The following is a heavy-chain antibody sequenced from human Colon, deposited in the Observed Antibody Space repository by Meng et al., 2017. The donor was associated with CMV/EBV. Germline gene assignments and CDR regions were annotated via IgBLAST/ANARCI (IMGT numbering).Heavy chain of an antibody. V-gene: IGHV3-74*03. CDR1: GFSFSSYA. J-gene: IGHJ4*02. CDR2: ISHDGTIT. D-gene: IGHD1-1*01. CDR3: ARDRNWIFDY. Sequence: GESLKISCAGSGFSFSSYAIHWVRQAPGKGLEWVARISHDGTITTYVDSVKGRFTISRDNARNTLYLQMNSLRAEDTAVYYCARDRNWIFDYWGRGTLVTVSS.